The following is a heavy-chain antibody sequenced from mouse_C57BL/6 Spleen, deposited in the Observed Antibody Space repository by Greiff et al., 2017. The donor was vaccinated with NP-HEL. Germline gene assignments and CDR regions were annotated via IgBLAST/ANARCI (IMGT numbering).Heavy chain of an antibody. V-gene: IGHV1-20*01. J-gene: IGHJ2*01. D-gene: IGHD1-1*01. CDR1: GYSFTGYF. CDR2: INPYNGDT. Sequence: EVQLVESGPELVKPGDSVKISCKASGYSFTGYFMNWVMQSHGKSLEWIGRINPYNGDTFYNQKFKGKATLTVDKSSSRAHMELRSLTSEDSAVYYCARDTTVVAPGYFDYWGQGTTLTVSS. CDR3: ARDTTVVAPGYFDY.